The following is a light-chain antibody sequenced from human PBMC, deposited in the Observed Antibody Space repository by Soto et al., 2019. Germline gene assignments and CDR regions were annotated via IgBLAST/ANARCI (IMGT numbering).Light chain of an antibody. Sequence: QSVLTQSPSVSGTPGQGVTISCSGGTSNIGTYTVNWYQQLPGTAPQVLIYGDNQRPSGVADRFSGSKSGTSASLAISGLQSEDEADYYCAAWDDSLNGVVFGGGTQLTVL. V-gene: IGLV1-44*01. CDR2: GDN. J-gene: IGLJ2*01. CDR3: AAWDDSLNGVV. CDR1: TSNIGTYT.